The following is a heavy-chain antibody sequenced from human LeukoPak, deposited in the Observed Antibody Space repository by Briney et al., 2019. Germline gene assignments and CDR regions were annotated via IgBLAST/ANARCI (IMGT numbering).Heavy chain of an antibody. CDR3: ARGKLELPYYYYYMDV. D-gene: IGHD1-7*01. CDR1: GGTFSSYA. V-gene: IGHV1-69*05. J-gene: IGHJ6*03. CDR2: IIPIFGTA. Sequence: SVKVSCKASGGTFSSYAISWVRQAPGQGLEWMGGIIPIFGTANYAQKFQGRVTITTDVSTSTAYMELSSLRSEDTAVYYCARGKLELPYYYYYMDVWGKGTTVTVSS.